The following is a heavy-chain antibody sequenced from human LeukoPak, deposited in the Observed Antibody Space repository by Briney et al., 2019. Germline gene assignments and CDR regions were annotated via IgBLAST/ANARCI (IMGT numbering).Heavy chain of an antibody. CDR3: ARDAQWLVLFDY. J-gene: IGHJ4*02. Sequence: SSETLSLTCTVSGGSISSSSYYWGWIRQPPGKGLEWIGSIYYSGSTYYNPSLKSRVTISVDTSKNQFSLKLSSVTAADTAVYYCARDAQWLVLFDYWGQGTLVTVSS. CDR2: IYYSGST. CDR1: GGSISSSSYY. D-gene: IGHD6-19*01. V-gene: IGHV4-39*07.